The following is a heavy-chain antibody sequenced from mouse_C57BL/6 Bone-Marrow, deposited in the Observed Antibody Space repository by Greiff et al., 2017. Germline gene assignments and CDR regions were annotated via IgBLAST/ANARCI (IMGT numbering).Heavy chain of an antibody. J-gene: IGHJ2*01. Sequence: QVQLQQSGPELVKPGASVKISCKASGYAFSSSWMNWVKQRPGKGLEWIGRIYPGDGDTNYNGKFKGKATLTADKSSSTAYMQLSSLTSKDSAVYFCALFITTVVAPFWGQGTTLTVSS. CDR2: IYPGDGDT. CDR1: GYAFSSSW. V-gene: IGHV1-82*01. CDR3: ALFITTVVAPF. D-gene: IGHD1-1*01.